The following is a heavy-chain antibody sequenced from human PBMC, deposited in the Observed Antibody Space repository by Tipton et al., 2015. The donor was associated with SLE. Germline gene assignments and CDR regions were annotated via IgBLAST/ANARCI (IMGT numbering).Heavy chain of an antibody. Sequence: SLRLSCAASGFTFSSYSMNWVRQAPGKGLEWVSSISSSSSYIYYADSVKGRFTISRDNAKNSLYLQMNSRRAEVTAVYYCARDSSGWPNWYFDLWGRGTLVTVSS. V-gene: IGHV3-21*01. CDR1: GFTFSSYS. J-gene: IGHJ2*01. CDR3: ARDSSGWPNWYFDL. D-gene: IGHD6-19*01. CDR2: ISSSSSYI.